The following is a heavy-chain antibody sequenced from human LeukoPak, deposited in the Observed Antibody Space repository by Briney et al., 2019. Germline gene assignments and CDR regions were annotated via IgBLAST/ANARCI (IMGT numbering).Heavy chain of an antibody. J-gene: IGHJ6*02. CDR3: ARDRVSNYPDYYYYGMDV. CDR2: ISSSGSTI. CDR1: GFTFSDYY. D-gene: IGHD4-11*01. V-gene: IGHV3-11*01. Sequence: GGSLRLSCAASGFTFSDYYMSWIRQAPGKGLEWVSDISSSGSTIYYADSVKGRFTISRDNAKNSLYLQMNSLRAEDTAVYYCARDRVSNYPDYYYYGMDVWGQGTTVTVSS.